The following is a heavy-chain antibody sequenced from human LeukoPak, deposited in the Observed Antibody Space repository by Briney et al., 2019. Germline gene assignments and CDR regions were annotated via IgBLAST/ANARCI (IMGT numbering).Heavy chain of an antibody. CDR3: ARQQNGAAARPWWFDP. CDR1: GGSISSGDYY. J-gene: IGHJ5*02. CDR2: IYYSVST. V-gene: IGHV4-30-4*02. Sequence: PSETLSLTCTVSGGSISSGDYYWSWIRQPPGKGLEWIGYIYYSVSTNYNPSLKSRVTISVDPAKNLFSLKLSSVTAADTGVYYCARQQNGAAARPWWFDPWGQGTLVTVSS. D-gene: IGHD6-6*01.